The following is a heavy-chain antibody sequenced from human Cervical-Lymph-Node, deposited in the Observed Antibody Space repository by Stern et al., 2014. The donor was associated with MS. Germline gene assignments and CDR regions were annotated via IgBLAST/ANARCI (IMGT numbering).Heavy chain of an antibody. V-gene: IGHV1-2*04. CDR2: INPNSGGT. CDR1: GYTFTGYY. J-gene: IGHJ4*02. CDR3: ARGLVDTAMVRPYFDY. D-gene: IGHD5-18*01. Sequence: QVPLVESGAEVKKPGASVKVSCKASGYTFTGYYMPWVRQAPGQGLELMGWINPNSGGTNYAQKFQGWVTMTRDTSISTAYMELSRLRYDDTAVYYCARGLVDTAMVRPYFDYWGQGTLVTVSS.